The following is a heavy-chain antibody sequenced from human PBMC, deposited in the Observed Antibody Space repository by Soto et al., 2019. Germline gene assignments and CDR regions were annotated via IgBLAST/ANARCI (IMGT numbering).Heavy chain of an antibody. J-gene: IGHJ5*02. CDR2: INPSGGST. V-gene: IGHV1-46*01. CDR1: GYTFTSYY. CDR3: ARMGSDYVPLYWFDP. D-gene: IGHD4-17*01. Sequence: ASVKVSCKASGYTFTSYYMHWVRQAPGQGLEWMGIINPSGGSTSYAQKFQGRVTISVDTSKNQFSLKLSSVTAADTAVYYCARMGSDYVPLYWFDPWGQGTLVTVSS.